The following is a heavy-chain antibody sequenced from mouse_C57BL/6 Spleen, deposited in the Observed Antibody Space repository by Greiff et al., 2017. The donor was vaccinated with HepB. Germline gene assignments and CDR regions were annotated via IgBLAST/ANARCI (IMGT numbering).Heavy chain of an antibody. D-gene: IGHD2-3*01. CDR2: IYPGNGDT. Sequence: LQQSGAELVRPGASVKMSCKASGYTFTSYNMHWVKQTPRQGLEWIGAIYPGNGDTSYNQKFKGKATLTVDKSSSTAYMQLSSLTSEDSAVYFCARFHYDGYHYYAMDYWGQGTSVTVSS. CDR3: ARFHYDGYHYYAMDY. CDR1: GYTFTSYN. J-gene: IGHJ4*01. V-gene: IGHV1-12*01.